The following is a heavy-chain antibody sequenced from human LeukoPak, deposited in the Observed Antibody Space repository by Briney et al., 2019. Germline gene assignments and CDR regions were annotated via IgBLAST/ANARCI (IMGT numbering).Heavy chain of an antibody. V-gene: IGHV3-49*04. Sequence: HPGRSLRLSCTASGFTFGDYAMSWVRQAPGKGLEGVGFIRSKAYGGTTEYAASVKGRFTISRDDSKSIAYLQMNSLKTEDTAVYYCTREGGKQWLVQDYFDYWGQGTLVTVSS. CDR2: IRSKAYGGTT. D-gene: IGHD6-19*01. CDR3: TREGGKQWLVQDYFDY. CDR1: GFTFGDYA. J-gene: IGHJ4*02.